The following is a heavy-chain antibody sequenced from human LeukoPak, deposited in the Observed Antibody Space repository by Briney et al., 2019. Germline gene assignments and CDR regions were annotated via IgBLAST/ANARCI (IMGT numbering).Heavy chain of an antibody. CDR2: IKSKTDGGTT. J-gene: IGHJ4*02. V-gene: IGHV3-15*07. Sequence: GGSLRLSCAASGFTFSNAWMNWVRQAPGKGLEWVGRIKSKTDGGTTDYAAPVKGRFTISSDNSKNTLYLQVNSLRAEDTAVYYCAKDRENRYYFDYWGQGTLVTVSS. CDR3: AKDRENRYYFDY. CDR1: GFTFSNAW.